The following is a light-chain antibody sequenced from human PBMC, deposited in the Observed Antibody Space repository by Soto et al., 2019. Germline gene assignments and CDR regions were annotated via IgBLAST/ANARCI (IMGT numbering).Light chain of an antibody. CDR1: QSLSSSY. CDR2: AAS. J-gene: IGKJ2*01. Sequence: EIVLTQFPGTLSLSPGERATLSCRPSQSLSSSYLVWYQQKPGQAPRLLIYAASRRATGIPDRFSGSGSATEYTLPIRRLEAEDSAVYYCQQQGTFGQGTKLEIK. CDR3: QQQGT. V-gene: IGKV3-20*01.